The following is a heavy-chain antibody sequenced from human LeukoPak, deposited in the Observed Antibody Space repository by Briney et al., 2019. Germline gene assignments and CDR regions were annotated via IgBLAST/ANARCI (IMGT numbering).Heavy chain of an antibody. V-gene: IGHV3-48*01. J-gene: IGHJ4*02. CDR3: AKDLYLYDSSGYYLDY. CDR1: GFSFSTSD. D-gene: IGHD3-22*01. CDR2: ISSSSPTT. Sequence: PGGSLRLSCAASGFSFSTSDMNWVRQTPGKGLEWISYISSSSPTTYYADSVRGRFTISRDNPKNTLYLQMNSLRLEDTAVYYCAKDLYLYDSSGYYLDYWGQGTLDTVSS.